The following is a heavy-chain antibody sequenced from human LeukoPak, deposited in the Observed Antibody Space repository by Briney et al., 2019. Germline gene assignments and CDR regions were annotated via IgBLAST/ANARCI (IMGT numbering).Heavy chain of an antibody. CDR3: ARTDDYVWGSYRNLDY. J-gene: IGHJ4*02. CDR2: ISSSSSYI. V-gene: IGHV3-21*01. CDR1: GFTFSSYS. D-gene: IGHD3-16*02. Sequence: GGSLRLSCAASGFTFSSYSMTWVRQAPGKGLEWVSSISSSSSYIYYADSVKGRFTISRDNAKNSLYLQMNSLRAEDTAVYYCARTDDYVWGSYRNLDYWGQGTLVTVSS.